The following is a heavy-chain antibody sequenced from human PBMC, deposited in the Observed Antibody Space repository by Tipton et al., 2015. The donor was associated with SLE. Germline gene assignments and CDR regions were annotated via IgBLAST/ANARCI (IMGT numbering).Heavy chain of an antibody. CDR2: IYTSGST. D-gene: IGHD2-15*01. J-gene: IGHJ4*02. Sequence: TLSLTCTVSGGSISNYYWSWIRQPAGKGLEWIGRIYTSGSTNYNPSLNSRVTMSVDTSKNQFSLKLRSVTAADTAVYYCAGAWQGYCSGGTCYVLDYWGQGTLVTGSS. CDR3: AGAWQGYCSGGTCYVLDY. CDR1: GGSISNYY. V-gene: IGHV4-4*07.